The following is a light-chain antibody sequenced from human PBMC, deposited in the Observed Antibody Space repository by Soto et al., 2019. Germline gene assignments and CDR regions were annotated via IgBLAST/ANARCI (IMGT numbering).Light chain of an antibody. CDR1: QGIRTW. Sequence: DIQMTQSPSSVPASVGDRVTITCRASQGIRTWLAWYQQKPGEAPKLLILAASSLRSGVPSRFSGSGSGTDFTLTISNLQPEDFATYYCQQTDSFPLSFGGGTKVEIK. CDR2: AAS. V-gene: IGKV1D-12*01. CDR3: QQTDSFPLS. J-gene: IGKJ4*01.